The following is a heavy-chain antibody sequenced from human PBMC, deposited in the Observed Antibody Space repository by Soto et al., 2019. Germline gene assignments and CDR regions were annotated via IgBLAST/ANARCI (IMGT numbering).Heavy chain of an antibody. V-gene: IGHV4-39*01. Sequence: TLSLTCTVSGGSISSSSYYWGWIRQPPGKGLERIGSIYYSGSTYYNPSLKSRVTISVDTSKNQFSLKLSSVTAADTAVYYCASVRRYNYYYYYMDVWGKGTTVTVSS. CDR3: ASVRRYNYYYYYMDV. CDR2: IYYSGST. CDR1: GGSISSSSYY. D-gene: IGHD1-1*01. J-gene: IGHJ6*03.